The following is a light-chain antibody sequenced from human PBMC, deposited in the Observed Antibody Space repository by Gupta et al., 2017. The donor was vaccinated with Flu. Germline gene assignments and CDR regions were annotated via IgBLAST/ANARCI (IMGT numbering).Light chain of an antibody. CDR2: EVN. V-gene: IGLV2-8*01. J-gene: IGLJ1*01. CDR3: GSNGRNDV. Sequence: VQSVAISCTGTSSDIGANNYLSWYQQHPGKPPKLVINEVNKGPSGVPDRFSGSNSGNTASLTVSGLQPEDEADYYCGSNGRNDVFGTGTKVTVL. CDR1: SSDIGANNY.